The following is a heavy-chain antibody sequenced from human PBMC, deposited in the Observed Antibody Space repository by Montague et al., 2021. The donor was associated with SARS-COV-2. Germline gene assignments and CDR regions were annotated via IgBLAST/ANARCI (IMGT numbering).Heavy chain of an antibody. CDR3: ARGLTDISMIVVVFLGASHYCDS. J-gene: IGHJ4*02. CDR2: INHSGNT. V-gene: IGHV4-34*01. CDR1: GGSFSDYH. D-gene: IGHD3-22*01. Sequence: SETLSLTCAVYGGSFSDYHWSWIRQPPGQGLEWIGEINHSGNTNXXPSLKSRVTISRDTSKSQFSLKLSSVTAADTAVYYCARGLTDISMIVVVFLGASHYCDSWGQGTLVTVSS.